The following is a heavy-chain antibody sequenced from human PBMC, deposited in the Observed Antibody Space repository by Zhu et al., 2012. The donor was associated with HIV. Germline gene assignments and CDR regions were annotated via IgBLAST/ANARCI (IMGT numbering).Heavy chain of an antibody. CDR1: GGSFSDYY. CDR2: MNHSGST. CDR3: ARMGWGVVPDY. J-gene: IGHJ4*02. V-gene: IGHV4-34*02. D-gene: IGHD3-10*01. Sequence: QVQLQQWGAGLLKPSETLSLTCAVYGGSFSDYYWSWIRQPPGKGLEWIGEMNHSGSTNYNPSLKSRVTISIDTSKNQFSLKLSSVTAADTAVYYCARMGWGVVPDYWGQGTLVHRLL.